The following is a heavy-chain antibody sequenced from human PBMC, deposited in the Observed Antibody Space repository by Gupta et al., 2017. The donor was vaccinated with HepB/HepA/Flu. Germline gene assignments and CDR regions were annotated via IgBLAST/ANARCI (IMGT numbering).Heavy chain of an antibody. D-gene: IGHD2-8*02. Sequence: EVQLVESGGGLVQPGGSLRLSCAASGFTFSSYEMNWVRQAPGKGLELVSYISSSGSTIFYPNSWKGRFTISRDNAKNSLYLQMNSLRADDTAVYYCATGGPDAFDIWGQGTMVTVSS. V-gene: IGHV3-48*03. CDR1: GFTFSSYE. CDR3: ATGGPDAFDI. J-gene: IGHJ3*02. CDR2: ISSSGSTI.